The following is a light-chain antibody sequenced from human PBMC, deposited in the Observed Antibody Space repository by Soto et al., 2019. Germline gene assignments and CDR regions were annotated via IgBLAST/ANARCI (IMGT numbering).Light chain of an antibody. CDR2: DVS. CDR1: SSDVVGYNY. CDR3: GSYTSSTTLLYV. V-gene: IGLV2-14*01. Sequence: QSALTQPASVSGSPGQSITISCTGTSSDVVGYNYVSWYQQHPGKAPKLMIYDVSNRPSGVSNRFSGSKSGNTASLTISGLQAEDEVDYYCGSYTSSTTLLYVFGTGTKVTVL. J-gene: IGLJ1*01.